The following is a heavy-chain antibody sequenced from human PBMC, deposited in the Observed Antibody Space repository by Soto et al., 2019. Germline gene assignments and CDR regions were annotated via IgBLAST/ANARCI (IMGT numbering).Heavy chain of an antibody. J-gene: IGHJ5*02. D-gene: IGHD2-15*01. Sequence: EVQLVESGGGLVKPGGSLRLSCAASGFTFSSYSMNWVRQAPGKGLEWASSISSSSSYIYYADSVKGRFTISRDNATNSLYLQMNSLRAEDTAVYYCAGDPCSGGSCYPINWFDPWGQGTLVTVSS. CDR2: ISSSSSYI. V-gene: IGHV3-21*01. CDR3: AGDPCSGGSCYPINWFDP. CDR1: GFTFSSYS.